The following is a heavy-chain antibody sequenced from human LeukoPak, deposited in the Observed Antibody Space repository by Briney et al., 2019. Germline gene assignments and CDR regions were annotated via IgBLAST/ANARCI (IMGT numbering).Heavy chain of an antibody. J-gene: IGHJ3*02. Sequence: PGGSLRLSCAASGFTFSSYWMHWVRQAPGKGLVWVSRIKSDGSTRYADSVKGRFTVSRDNAKNTVSLQMNSLRAEDTGVYYCARDPPYYYDMGAFDIWGQGTMVTVSS. CDR3: ARDPPYYYDMGAFDI. CDR1: GFTFSSYW. D-gene: IGHD3-22*01. V-gene: IGHV3-74*01. CDR2: IKSDGST.